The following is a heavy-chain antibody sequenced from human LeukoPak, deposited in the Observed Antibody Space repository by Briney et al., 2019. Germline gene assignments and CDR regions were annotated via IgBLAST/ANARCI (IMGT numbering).Heavy chain of an antibody. CDR1: GFTFSGYA. CDR3: AKDRSYYDCSGYPLDY. V-gene: IGHV3-23*01. D-gene: IGHD3-22*01. CDR2: ISGSGGTT. J-gene: IGHJ4*02. Sequence: GGSLRLSCAASGFTFSGYAMSWVRQAPGRGLEWVSVISGSGGTTDYADSVKGRFTISRDNSRNTLYLQMNSLRADDTAVYTCAKDRSYYDCSGYPLDYWGQGTLVTVSS.